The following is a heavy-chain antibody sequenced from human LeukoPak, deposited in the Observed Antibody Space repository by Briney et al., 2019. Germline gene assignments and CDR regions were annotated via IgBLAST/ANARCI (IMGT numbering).Heavy chain of an antibody. D-gene: IGHD2-21*01. V-gene: IGHV4-39*07. CDR1: GCSISSSSYY. CDR3: ARDIYGYSDY. CDR2: IYYSRST. J-gene: IGHJ4*02. Sequence: SETLSLTCTVSGCSISSSSYYWVWIRHPPGKGLEWFGSIYYSRSTYYNPSLKSRVTISVDTSKNQFSLKLSSVTAADTDVYYCARDIYGYSDYWGQGTMVTVSS.